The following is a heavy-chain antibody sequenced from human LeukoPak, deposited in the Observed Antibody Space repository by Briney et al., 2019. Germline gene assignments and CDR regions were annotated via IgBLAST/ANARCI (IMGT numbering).Heavy chain of an antibody. CDR3: ARNYYDTSGYPYDAFDI. CDR1: GGSISSGAYS. D-gene: IGHD3-22*01. Sequence: SETLSLTCAASGGSISSGAYSWTWVRQPPGKGLEWIGYIHHSRNTYYKSSLKGRITMSLDRSKDQFSLILTSVTAADTAVYFCARNYYDTSGYPYDAFDIWVQGALVTVSS. V-gene: IGHV4-30-2*01. CDR2: IHHSRNT. J-gene: IGHJ3*02.